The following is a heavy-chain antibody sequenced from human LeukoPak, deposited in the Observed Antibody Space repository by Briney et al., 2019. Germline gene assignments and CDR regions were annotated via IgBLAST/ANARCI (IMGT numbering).Heavy chain of an antibody. Sequence: PGGALRLSCAACGFTLSSYAMSWVRQVPGKGLEWVSSVSGSGGITYYADSVKGRFTLSRDNSKNTVNLQMNSLRADDTAVYYCAKDGVVSTIRPYFFDSWGQGALVTVSS. V-gene: IGHV3-23*01. D-gene: IGHD5/OR15-5a*01. CDR1: GFTLSSYA. J-gene: IGHJ4*02. CDR3: AKDGVVSTIRPYFFDS. CDR2: VSGSGGIT.